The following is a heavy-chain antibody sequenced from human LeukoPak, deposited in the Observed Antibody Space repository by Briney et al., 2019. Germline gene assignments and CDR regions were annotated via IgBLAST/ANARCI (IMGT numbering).Heavy chain of an antibody. J-gene: IGHJ4*02. CDR1: GFTFSSYE. CDR2: ISSSGSTI. Sequence: GGSLRLSCAASGFTFSSYEMNWVRQAPGKGLEWVSYISSSGSTIYYADSVKGRFTISRDNAKNSLYLQMNSLRDEDTAVYYCARGSHQDYFGSMTYLFDYWGQGTLVTVSS. CDR3: ARGSHQDYFGSMTYLFDY. D-gene: IGHD3-10*01. V-gene: IGHV3-48*03.